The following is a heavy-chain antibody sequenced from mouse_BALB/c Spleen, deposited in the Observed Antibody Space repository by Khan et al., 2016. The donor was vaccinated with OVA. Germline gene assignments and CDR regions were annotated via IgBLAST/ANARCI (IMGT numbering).Heavy chain of an antibody. V-gene: IGHV5-6*01. CDR2: INSDGYYT. J-gene: IGHJ3*01. CDR3: ASHLTGSFAY. CDR1: GFTFSTYG. Sequence: EVELVESGGDLVKPGGSLRLSCAASGFTFSTYGMSWVRQFPDKRLEWVATINSDGYYTYYPDTVKGRFTISRNNAENTLYLQISCLKSEDTAIYYCASHLTGSFAYWGQGTLVTVSA. D-gene: IGHD4-1*01.